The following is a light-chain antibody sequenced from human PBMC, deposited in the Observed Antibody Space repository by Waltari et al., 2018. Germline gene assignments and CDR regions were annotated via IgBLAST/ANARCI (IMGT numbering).Light chain of an antibody. CDR2: EGS. Sequence: QSALTQPASVSGSPGQSVTSSGTGTSSDVGSYTLFNWYQQPPGKAPNLMIYEGSKRPSGVSNRFSGSKSGNTASLTISGLQAEDEADYYCCSYAGSSTFVVFGGGTKLTVL. CDR3: CSYAGSSTFVV. J-gene: IGLJ2*01. CDR1: SSDVGSYTL. V-gene: IGLV2-23*03.